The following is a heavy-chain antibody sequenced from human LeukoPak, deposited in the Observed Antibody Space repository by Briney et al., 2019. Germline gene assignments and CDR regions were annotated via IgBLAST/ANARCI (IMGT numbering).Heavy chain of an antibody. Sequence: GESLKISCAASGFTLGSYWMHWVRQAPGKGLVWVSRINSDGSSTSHADSVKGRFTISRDNAKNTLYLQMNSLRAEDTAVYYCARDLTGNVLDYWGQGTLVTVSS. CDR1: GFTLGSYW. CDR2: INSDGSST. CDR3: ARDLTGNVLDY. V-gene: IGHV3-74*01. J-gene: IGHJ4*02. D-gene: IGHD3-10*01.